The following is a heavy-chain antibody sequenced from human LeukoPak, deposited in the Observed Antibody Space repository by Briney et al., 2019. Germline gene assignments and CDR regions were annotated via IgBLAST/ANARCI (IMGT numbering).Heavy chain of an antibody. J-gene: IGHJ4*02. CDR1: GFTFSSYG. D-gene: IGHD3-10*01. V-gene: IGHV3-7*01. CDR2: IKQDGSEK. CDR3: AKLAKYFYGSETYYFFEH. Sequence: SGGSLRLSCAASGFTFSSYGMHWVRQAPGKGLEWVANIKQDGSEKYYVDSVKGRFTISRDNAKNSLYLQMNSLRAEDTAVYYCAKLAKYFYGSETYYFFEHWGQGTPVTASS.